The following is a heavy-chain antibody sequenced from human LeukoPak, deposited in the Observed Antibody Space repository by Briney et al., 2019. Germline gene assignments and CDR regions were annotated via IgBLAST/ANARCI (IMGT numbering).Heavy chain of an antibody. D-gene: IGHD4-11*01. J-gene: IGHJ4*02. CDR3: ARVGYSNSYDY. Sequence: ASVKVSCKFSGYTLSELSIQWLRQATGQGLEWMGWMNPNSGYAGNAQRFQGRVTITWNTSISTAYMELSSLRSEDTAVYYCARVGYSNSYDYWGQGTLVTVSS. CDR2: MNPNSGYA. CDR1: GYTLSELS. V-gene: IGHV1-8*03.